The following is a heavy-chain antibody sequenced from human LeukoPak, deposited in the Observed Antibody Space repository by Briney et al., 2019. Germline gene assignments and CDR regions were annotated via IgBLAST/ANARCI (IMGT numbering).Heavy chain of an antibody. CDR1: GFTFTSYN. CDR2: ISSSSTTI. J-gene: IGHJ4*02. CDR3: AREVRAYGGYSQSDY. D-gene: IGHD5-12*01. Sequence: GGSLRLSCAASGFTFTSYNFHWVRRAPGKGLEWVSYISSSSTTIHYADSVKGRFTISRDNAKNSVYLQMNSLRAEDTAVYYCAREVRAYGGYSQSDYWGQGTLVTVSS. V-gene: IGHV3-48*01.